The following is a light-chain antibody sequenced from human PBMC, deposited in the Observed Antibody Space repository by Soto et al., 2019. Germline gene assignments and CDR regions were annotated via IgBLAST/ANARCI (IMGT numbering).Light chain of an antibody. CDR2: DAS. V-gene: IGKV1-33*01. Sequence: DIQMTQSPSFLSASVVDGVTITCRASQGISIYLNWLQQKPGKAPKALIYDASNLQTGVPSRFSGSGSGTDFTLIITRLQPEDAATYYCQQHDSFPTFGQGTRLEIK. CDR3: QQHDSFPT. CDR1: QGISIY. J-gene: IGKJ5*01.